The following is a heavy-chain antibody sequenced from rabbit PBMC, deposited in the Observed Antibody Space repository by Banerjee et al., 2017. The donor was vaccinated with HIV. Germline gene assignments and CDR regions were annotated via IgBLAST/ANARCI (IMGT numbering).Heavy chain of an antibody. CDR3: AREYDDFGDWRL. V-gene: IGHV1S45*01. Sequence: QEQLVESGGDLVKPGASLTLTCKASGLDFSSSYWICWVRQAPGKGLEWIACIYAGSSGSTYYASWAKGRFTISKTSSTTVTLQMTSLTAADTATYFCAREYDDFGDWRLWGPGTLVTVS. D-gene: IGHD2-1*01. CDR2: IYAGSSGST. CDR1: GLDFSSSYW. J-gene: IGHJ4*01.